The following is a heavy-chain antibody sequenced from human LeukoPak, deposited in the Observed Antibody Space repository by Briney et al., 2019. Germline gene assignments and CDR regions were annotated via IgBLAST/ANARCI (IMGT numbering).Heavy chain of an antibody. CDR3: ARGRVVVVPAASYYGMDV. CDR1: GFTFDDYA. V-gene: IGHV3-9*01. CDR2: ISWNSGSI. Sequence: PGGSLRLSCAASGFTFDDYAMHWVRQAPGKGLEWVSGISWNSGSIGYADSVKGRFTISRDNAKNSLYLQMNSLRAEDTAVYYCARGRVVVVPAASYYGMDVWGQGTTVTVSS. J-gene: IGHJ6*02. D-gene: IGHD2-2*01.